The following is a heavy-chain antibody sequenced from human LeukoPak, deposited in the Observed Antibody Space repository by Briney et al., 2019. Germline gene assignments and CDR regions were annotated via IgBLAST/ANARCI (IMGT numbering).Heavy chain of an antibody. CDR2: ILYTGRT. D-gene: IGHD1-26*01. CDR1: GDSISSSRFY. V-gene: IGHV4-39*01. CDR3: ARRDVGATIDY. Sequence: PSETLSLTCTVSGDSISSSRFYWAWIRQPPGRGLEWIGSILYTGRTFYGPSLKSRVTISVDTSKNQFSLRLGSVTASDTAVYYCARRDVGATIDYWGQGTLVTVPS. J-gene: IGHJ4*02.